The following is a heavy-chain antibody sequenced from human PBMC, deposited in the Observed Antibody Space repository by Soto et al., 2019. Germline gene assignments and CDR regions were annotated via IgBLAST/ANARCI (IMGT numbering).Heavy chain of an antibody. CDR1: GGSMIAYY. CDR2: TYYSGST. Sequence: LSLTCTVSGGSMIAYYWNWMRQPPGKGLQWIGYTYYSGSTTYNPSLKSRVTISVDSSKNQFSLKLDSVTPADTAVYYCARVRGTAGKRYFDYWGPGTLVTVSS. D-gene: IGHD6-13*01. V-gene: IGHV4-59*01. CDR3: ARVRGTAGKRYFDY. J-gene: IGHJ4*02.